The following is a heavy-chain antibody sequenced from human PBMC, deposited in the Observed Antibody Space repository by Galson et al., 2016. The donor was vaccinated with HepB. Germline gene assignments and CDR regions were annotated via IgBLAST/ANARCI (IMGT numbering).Heavy chain of an antibody. V-gene: IGHV1-18*01. D-gene: IGHD1-1*01. CDR1: GYTFTAYD. Sequence: SVKVACKASGYTFTAYDISWVQQAPGPGLEWMGWVSAYNGNTNYAQKRRGRGTMTTDTSTSTAYMELRSLRSDDTAVYYGARDWNDVNFDSWGQGTMVTVSS. J-gene: IGHJ3*02. CDR3: ARDWNDVNFDS. CDR2: VSAYNGNT.